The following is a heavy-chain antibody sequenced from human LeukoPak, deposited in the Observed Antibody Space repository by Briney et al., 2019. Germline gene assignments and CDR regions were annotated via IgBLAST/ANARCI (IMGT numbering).Heavy chain of an antibody. CDR1: GGSISSDDYY. V-gene: IGHV4-61*08. CDR3: ARDPYASGGIDY. Sequence: SETLSLTCTVSGGSISSDDYYWSWIRQPPGKGLEWIGYIYYSGSANYNPSLKSRVTISVDTSKNQFSLKLSSVTAADTAVYYCARDPYASGGIDYWGQGTLVTVSS. J-gene: IGHJ4*02. D-gene: IGHD3-10*01. CDR2: IYYSGSA.